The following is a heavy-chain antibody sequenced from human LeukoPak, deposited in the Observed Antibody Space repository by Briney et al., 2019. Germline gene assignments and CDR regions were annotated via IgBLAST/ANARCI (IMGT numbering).Heavy chain of an antibody. J-gene: IGHJ6*03. CDR1: GGSISSCY. CDR3: ARETSQKGAHYMDV. V-gene: IGHV4-59*01. CDR2: IYYSGST. D-gene: IGHD3-16*01. Sequence: SETLSLTCTVSGGSISSCYWSWIRQPPGKGLEYIGYIYYSGSTNYDPSLKSRLTISVDTSKNQFSLKLSSVTAADTAVYYCARETSQKGAHYMDVWGKGTTVTISS.